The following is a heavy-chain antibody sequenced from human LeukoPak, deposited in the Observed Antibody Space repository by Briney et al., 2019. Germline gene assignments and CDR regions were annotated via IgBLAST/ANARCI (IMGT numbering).Heavy chain of an antibody. CDR2: ISGSDGST. V-gene: IGHV3-23*01. CDR3: AKQMTERPHYYYMDV. CDR1: GFTFTNYA. Sequence: GGSLRLSCAASGFTFTNYAMTWVRQAPGKGLEWVSAISGSDGSTYYSDSVKGRFTISRDNSKNTLFLQMSSLRPEDTALYYCAKQMTERPHYYYMDVWGRRTTVTVSS. J-gene: IGHJ6*03.